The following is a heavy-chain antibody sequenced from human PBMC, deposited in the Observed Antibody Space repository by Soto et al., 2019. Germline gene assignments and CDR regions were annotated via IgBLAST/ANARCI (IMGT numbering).Heavy chain of an antibody. CDR1: GGSFSGYY. CDR2: INHSGST. D-gene: IGHD3-9*01. V-gene: IGHV4-34*01. J-gene: IGHJ6*02. Sequence: PSETPSLTCAVYGGSFSGYYWSWIRQPPGKGLEWIGEINHSGSTNYNPSLKSRVTISVGTSKNQFSLKLSSVTAADTAVYYCARGDDWLLEDYYYYGMDVWGQGTTVTVSS. CDR3: ARGDDWLLEDYYYYGMDV.